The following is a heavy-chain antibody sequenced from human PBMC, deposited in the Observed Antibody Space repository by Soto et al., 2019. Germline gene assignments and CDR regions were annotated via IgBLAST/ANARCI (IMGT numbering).Heavy chain of an antibody. CDR1: GRTFSSYT. J-gene: IGHJ4*02. CDR3: ATVHIVVEPAAMASFDY. CDR2: IIPILGIA. Sequence: SVKVSCEASGRTFSSYTISWVRQAPGQGLEWMGRIIPILGIANYAQKFQGRVTITADESTNTAYMELSSLRSEDTAVYYCATVHIVVEPAAMASFDYWGQETLLTVSS. D-gene: IGHD2-2*01. V-gene: IGHV1-69*02.